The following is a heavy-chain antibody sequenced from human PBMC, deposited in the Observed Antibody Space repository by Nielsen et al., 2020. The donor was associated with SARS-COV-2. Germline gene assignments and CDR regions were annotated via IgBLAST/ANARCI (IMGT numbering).Heavy chain of an antibody. D-gene: IGHD1-14*01. J-gene: IGHJ4*02. CDR1: GFTFSSYG. CDR2: IWYDGSNK. Sequence: GESLKISCAASGFTFSSYGMHWVRQAPGKGLEWVAVIWYDGSNKYYADSVKGRFTISRDNSKNTLYLQMNSLRAEDTAVYYCARDLLYSRGDYWDQGTLVTVSS. V-gene: IGHV3-33*01. CDR3: ARDLLYSRGDY.